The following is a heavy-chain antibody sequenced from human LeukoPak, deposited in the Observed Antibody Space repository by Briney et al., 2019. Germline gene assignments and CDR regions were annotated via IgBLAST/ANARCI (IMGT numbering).Heavy chain of an antibody. CDR1: GFTFSSYW. Sequence: PGGSLRLSCAASGFTFSSYWMHWVRQAPGKGLVWVSRINSDGSSTSYADSVKGRFTISRDNAKNTLYLQMNSLRAEDTAVHYCARGGYDFWSGYAPSGDYYMDVWGKGTTVTVSS. J-gene: IGHJ6*03. V-gene: IGHV3-74*01. CDR2: INSDGSST. CDR3: ARGGYDFWSGYAPSGDYYMDV. D-gene: IGHD3-3*01.